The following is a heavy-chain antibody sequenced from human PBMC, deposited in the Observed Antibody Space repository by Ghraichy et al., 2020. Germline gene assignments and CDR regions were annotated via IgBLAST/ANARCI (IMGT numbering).Heavy chain of an antibody. CDR3: ARHETHRPYDYVWGSYPAPPDY. J-gene: IGHJ4*02. CDR2: IYYSGST. Sequence: SETLSLTCTVSGGSISSSSYYWGWIRQPPGKGLEWIGSIYYSGSTYYNPSLKSRVTISVDTSKNQFSLKLSSVTAADTAVYYCARHETHRPYDYVWGSYPAPPDYWGQGTLVTVSS. D-gene: IGHD3-16*02. V-gene: IGHV4-39*01. CDR1: GGSISSSSYY.